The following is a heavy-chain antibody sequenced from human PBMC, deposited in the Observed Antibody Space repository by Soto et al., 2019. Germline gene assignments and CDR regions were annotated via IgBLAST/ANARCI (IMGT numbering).Heavy chain of an antibody. J-gene: IGHJ4*02. V-gene: IGHV4-39*01. CDR2: IYYSGST. CDR3: ARHCWVLGYCSGGSWDY. D-gene: IGHD2-15*01. CDR1: GGSISSSSYY. Sequence: QLQLQESGPGLVKPSETLSLTCTVSGGSISSSSYYWGWIRQPPGKGLEWIGSIYYSGSTYYNPSLKSRVTISVDTSKNQFSLKLSSVTAADTAVYYCARHCWVLGYCSGGSWDYWGQGTLVTVSS.